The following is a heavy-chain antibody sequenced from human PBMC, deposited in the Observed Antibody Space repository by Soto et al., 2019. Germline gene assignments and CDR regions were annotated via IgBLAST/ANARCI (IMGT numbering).Heavy chain of an antibody. D-gene: IGHD3-10*01. CDR1: GFSFKNAW. CDR2: IKNKNDGGTT. V-gene: IGHV3-15*07. J-gene: IGHJ4*01. Sequence: EVELVESGGGLVKPGGSLTLSCVASGFSFKNAWMNWVRQAPGKGLEWVGRIKNKNDGGTTDYAAFVKGRFTISRDASENTLYLHMNGLTTEDTGVYFCTGLWFGEIYNYWGQGSLVTVSS. CDR3: TGLWFGEIYNY.